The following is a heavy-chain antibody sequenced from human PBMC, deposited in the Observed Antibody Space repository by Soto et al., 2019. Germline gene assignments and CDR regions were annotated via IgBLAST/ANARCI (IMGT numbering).Heavy chain of an antibody. D-gene: IGHD3-22*01. CDR1: GGSLSSSRYY. Sequence: PSETLSLTCPVSGGSLSSSRYYWGWVRPPPGEGVGWIGNVYYGGSTYYNPSLKSRVTISVETSKSQFSLKLSSVTAADTAVYYCAGGDYYHSSGYYFYYYTMDVWGQGTTVTVSS. J-gene: IGHJ6*02. CDR2: VYYGGST. V-gene: IGHV4-39*01. CDR3: AGGDYYHSSGYYFYYYTMDV.